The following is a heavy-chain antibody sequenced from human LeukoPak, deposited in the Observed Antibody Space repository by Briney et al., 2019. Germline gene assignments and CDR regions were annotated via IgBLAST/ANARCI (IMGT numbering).Heavy chain of an antibody. CDR1: GFTFRDYW. V-gene: IGHV3-7*01. Sequence: PGGSLRLSCAASGFTFRDYWMNWVRQAPGKGLEWVANIKLDGSEKYYVESVKGRFTISRDNTKNSLYLQMNSLRAEDTAVYYCARAGSGYDSTSHYYYYMDVWGKGTTVTVSS. CDR2: IKLDGSEK. D-gene: IGHD5-12*01. CDR3: ARAGSGYDSTSHYYYYMDV. J-gene: IGHJ6*03.